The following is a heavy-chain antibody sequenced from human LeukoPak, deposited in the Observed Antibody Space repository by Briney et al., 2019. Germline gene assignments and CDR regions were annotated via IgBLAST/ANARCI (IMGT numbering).Heavy chain of an antibody. CDR2: IYHSGST. CDR1: GGSINSGGYS. V-gene: IGHV4-30-2*01. CDR3: ARVPRGRGWFDP. D-gene: IGHD5-12*01. J-gene: IGHJ5*02. Sequence: PSETLSLTCAVSGGSINSGGYSWSWIRQPPGKGLEWIGYIYHSGSTYYNPSLKSRVTISVDRSKNQFSLKLSSVTAADTAVYYCARVPRGRGWFDPWGQGTLVTVSS.